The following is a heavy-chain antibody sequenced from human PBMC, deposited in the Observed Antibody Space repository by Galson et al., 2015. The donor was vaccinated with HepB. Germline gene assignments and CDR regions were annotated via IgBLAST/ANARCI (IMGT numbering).Heavy chain of an antibody. Sequence: SPRLSRAASGVTFSSDSMNRVRQAPGQGLGWVSYIRCRSSPINFADSGRGRFTIARDNVKNSLYLQMNSLRDEDTALYYCARDLSGWNHIGYYYAMDGWGQGTTVTVSS. J-gene: IGHJ6*02. D-gene: IGHD6-19*01. V-gene: IGHV3-48*02. CDR1: GVTFSSDS. CDR3: ARDLSGWNHIGYYYAMDG. CDR2: IRCRSSPI.